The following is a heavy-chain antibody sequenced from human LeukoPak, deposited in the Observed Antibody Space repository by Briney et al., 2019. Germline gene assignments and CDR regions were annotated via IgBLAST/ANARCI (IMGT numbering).Heavy chain of an antibody. CDR3: ARDRWGPGNRYFDY. V-gene: IGHV4-31*03. Sequence: PSETLSLTCTVSGGSISSGDYYWSWIRQHPGKGLEWIGYIYYSGSTYYNPSLKSRVTISVDTSKNQFSLKLSSVTAADTAVYYCARDRWGPGNRYFDYWGQGTLVTVSS. CDR1: GGSISSGDYY. J-gene: IGHJ4*02. CDR2: IYYSGST. D-gene: IGHD1-1*01.